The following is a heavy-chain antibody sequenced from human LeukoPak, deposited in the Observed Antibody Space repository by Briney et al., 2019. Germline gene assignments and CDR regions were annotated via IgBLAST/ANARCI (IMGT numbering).Heavy chain of an antibody. CDR1: GYIFISYY. D-gene: IGHD3-3*01. J-gene: IGHJ4*02. V-gene: IGHV1-46*01. CDR3: ARGPKGRLRFLEWLGDY. CDR2: INPSDGST. Sequence: GASVKVSCKASGYIFISYYIHWVRQAPGQGLEWMGVINPSDGSTNYAQKFQGRVTMTRNTSISTAYMELSSLRSEDTAVYYCARGPKGRLRFLEWLGDYWGQGTLVTVSS.